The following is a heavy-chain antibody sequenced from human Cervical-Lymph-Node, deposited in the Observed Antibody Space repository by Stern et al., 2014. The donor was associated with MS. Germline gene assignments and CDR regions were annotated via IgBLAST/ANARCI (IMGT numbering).Heavy chain of an antibody. D-gene: IGHD3-22*01. J-gene: IGHJ4*02. V-gene: IGHV1-18*01. CDR2: ISTYNGNT. CDR3: ARDGAYYYESSGDLDY. Sequence: VQLVQSGAEVKKPGASVKVSCKASGYTFTSYGITWVRQAPGQGLEWMGWISTYNGNTNYAQNLQGRITMTTDTSTSTAYMELRSLRSDDTAVYYCARDGAYYYESSGDLDYWGQGTLVTVSS. CDR1: GYTFTSYG.